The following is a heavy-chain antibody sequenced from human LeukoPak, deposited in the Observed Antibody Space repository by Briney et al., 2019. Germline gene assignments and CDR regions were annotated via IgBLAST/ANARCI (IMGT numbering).Heavy chain of an antibody. CDR2: ISSSSSYI. V-gene: IGHV3-21*04. CDR1: GFTFSSYS. CDR3: AKEIPNTIFGVVIPGYYFDY. D-gene: IGHD3-3*01. J-gene: IGHJ4*02. Sequence: GGSLRLSCAASGFTFSSYSMNWVRQAPGKGLEWVSSISSSSSYIYYADSVKGRFTISRDNAKNSLYLQMNSLRAEDTAVYYCAKEIPNTIFGVVIPGYYFDYWGQGTLVTVS.